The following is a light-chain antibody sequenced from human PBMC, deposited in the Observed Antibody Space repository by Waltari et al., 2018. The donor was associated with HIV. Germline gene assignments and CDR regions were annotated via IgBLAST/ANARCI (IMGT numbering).Light chain of an antibody. CDR1: GSNIGSNN. Sequence: QSVLTQPPSASGNPGPRVTISCSGSGSNIGSNNVNRYQQRAGTAHKVVIYRKNRRPPGVPDRGAGTKAGTSASLASSGRQSEDEADYYCSAWDDNVNALFGGGTRLTVV. CDR2: RKN. V-gene: IGLV1-44*01. J-gene: IGLJ2*01. CDR3: SAWDDNVNAL.